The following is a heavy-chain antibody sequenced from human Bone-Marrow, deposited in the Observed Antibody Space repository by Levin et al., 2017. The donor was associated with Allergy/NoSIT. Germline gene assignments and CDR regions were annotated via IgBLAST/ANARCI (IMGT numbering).Heavy chain of an antibody. V-gene: IGHV3-7*01. Sequence: GGSLRLSCEASGFTFSSYWMSWVRQAPGKGLEWVARVKQDGSEKYYVDSVKGRFTISRDNAKNSLYLQMNSLRAEDTAVYYCARGVGTMVPDYWGQGTLVTVSS. D-gene: IGHD3-10*01. CDR2: VKQDGSEK. J-gene: IGHJ4*02. CDR1: GFTFSSYW. CDR3: ARGVGTMVPDY.